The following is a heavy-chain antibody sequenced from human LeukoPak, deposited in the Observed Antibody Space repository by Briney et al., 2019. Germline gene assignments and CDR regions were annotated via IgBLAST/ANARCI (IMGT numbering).Heavy chain of an antibody. V-gene: IGHV4-34*01. J-gene: IGHJ4*02. D-gene: IGHD3-10*01. Sequence: SETPSLTCAVYGGSFSGYYWSWIRQPPGKGLGGIGEINHSGRTNYNPSLKSRVTISVDTSKNQFSLKPSSVTAADTAALYCGRAVGGRLITMVRAARAGYFDYWSQATLVTVPS. CDR3: GRAVGGRLITMVRAARAGYFDY. CDR1: GGSFSGYY. CDR2: INHSGRT.